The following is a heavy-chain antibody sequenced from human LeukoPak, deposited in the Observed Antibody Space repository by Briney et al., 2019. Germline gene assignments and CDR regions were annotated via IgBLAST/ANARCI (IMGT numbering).Heavy chain of an antibody. CDR3: ARNCSSTNCFPWDY. CDR2: ISAYNGNA. V-gene: IGHV1-18*01. CDR1: GHAFTNYG. D-gene: IGHD2-2*01. Sequence: GASVKVSCKASGHAFTNYGISWVRQAPGQGLEWMGWISAYNGNANYAQKFQGRVTMTTDTSTSTAYMELRSLRSDDTAVYYCARNCSSTNCFPWDYWGQGTLVTVSS. J-gene: IGHJ4*02.